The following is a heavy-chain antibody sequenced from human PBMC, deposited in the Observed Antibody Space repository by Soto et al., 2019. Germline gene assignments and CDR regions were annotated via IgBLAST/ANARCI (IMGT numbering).Heavy chain of an antibody. J-gene: IGHJ4*02. V-gene: IGHV4-30-4*01. CDR1: GGSISSGDYY. Sequence: KTSETLSLTCTVSGGSISSGDYYWSWIRQPPGKGLEWIGYIYYSGSTYYNPSLKSRVTISVDTSKNQFSLKLSSVTAADTAVYYCARVPVDTATFYWGQGTLVTVSS. CDR3: ARVPVDTATFY. D-gene: IGHD5-18*01. CDR2: IYYSGST.